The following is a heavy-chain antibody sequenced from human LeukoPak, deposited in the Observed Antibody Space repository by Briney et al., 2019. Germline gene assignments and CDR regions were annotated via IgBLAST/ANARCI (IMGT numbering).Heavy chain of an antibody. J-gene: IGHJ5*02. D-gene: IGHD7-27*01. CDR2: LNPNSGNA. CDR1: GGTFSSYA. Sequence: AASVKVSCKASGGTFSSYAISWVRQAPGQGLEWMGWLNPNSGNAGYAQKFQGRVTISRNTSISTAYMELSSLRSDDTAIYYCARRKFLGWFDPWGQGTLVTVSS. V-gene: IGHV1-8*03. CDR3: ARRKFLGWFDP.